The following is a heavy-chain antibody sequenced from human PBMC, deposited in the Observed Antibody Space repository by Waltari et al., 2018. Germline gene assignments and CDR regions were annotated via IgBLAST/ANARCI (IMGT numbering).Heavy chain of an antibody. CDR1: GFRFSDYA. V-gene: IGHV3-30-3*01. J-gene: IGHJ6*02. CDR3: TRDGGFYYYYGLDV. Sequence: QLQLVESGGGVVPPGGSLRLSCAGSGFRFSDYALHWVRQSPGKWLEWVGVITYDGTQKYFAGSVRGRFTISRENSKNIFYLPMDRLRNDDTGVYYCTRDGGFYYYYGLDVWGQGTTVNVSS. CDR2: ITYDGTQK.